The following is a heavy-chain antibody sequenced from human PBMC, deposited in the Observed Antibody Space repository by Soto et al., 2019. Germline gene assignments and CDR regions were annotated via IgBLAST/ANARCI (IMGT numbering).Heavy chain of an antibody. D-gene: IGHD5-12*01. CDR3: ARRDGYNYFDF. Sequence: QVQLVESGGGLVKPGGSLRLSCVASGFTFSDSYMSWVRQAPGKGLEWVSYISSTSSFTDYAESVKGRFIISRDNAKNSLFLQMNSLRAEDTALYYCARRDGYNYFDFWGQGTLVSVS. J-gene: IGHJ4*02. CDR1: GFTFSDSY. V-gene: IGHV3-11*06. CDR2: ISSTSSFT.